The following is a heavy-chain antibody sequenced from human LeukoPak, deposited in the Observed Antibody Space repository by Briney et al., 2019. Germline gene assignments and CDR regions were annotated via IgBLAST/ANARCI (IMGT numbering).Heavy chain of an antibody. V-gene: IGHV4-4*07. CDR2: INTSGNT. J-gene: IGHJ4*02. CDR3: ARYNSGIDY. Sequence: SETLSLTCTVSGGSINSYYWSWIRQPAGKGLEWIGRINTSGNTDYNPSLKSRVTISVDTSKNQFSLKLSSVTAADTAIYYCARYNSGIDYWGQGTLVTVSS. D-gene: IGHD1-14*01. CDR1: GGSINSYY.